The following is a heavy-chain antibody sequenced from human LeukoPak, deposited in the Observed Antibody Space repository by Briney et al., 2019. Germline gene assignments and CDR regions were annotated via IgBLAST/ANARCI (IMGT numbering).Heavy chain of an antibody. CDR3: VGSSGFKFDS. D-gene: IGHD3-22*01. Sequence: GGSLRLSCAASGFTFSTYWMNWVRQAPGKGLEWVANIKQDGSEKNYVDSVKGRFIISRDNAKNSLYLQMNSLRAEDTAMYYCVGSSGFKFDSWGQGTLVAVSS. J-gene: IGHJ4*02. CDR1: GFTFSTYW. V-gene: IGHV3-7*03. CDR2: IKQDGSEK.